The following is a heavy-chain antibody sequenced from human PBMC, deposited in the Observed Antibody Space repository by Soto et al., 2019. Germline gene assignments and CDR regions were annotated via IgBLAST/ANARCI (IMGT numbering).Heavy chain of an antibody. D-gene: IGHD2-8*01. Sequence: SETLSLTCAVSSGSISSSNWWSWVRQPPGKGLEWIGEIYHSGSTNYNPSLKSRVTISVDKSKNQFSLKLSSVTAADTAVYYCARVTDQYCTNGVCYYYYMDVWGKGTTVTVSS. CDR3: ARVTDQYCTNGVCYYYYMDV. V-gene: IGHV4-4*02. J-gene: IGHJ6*03. CDR2: IYHSGST. CDR1: SGSISSSNW.